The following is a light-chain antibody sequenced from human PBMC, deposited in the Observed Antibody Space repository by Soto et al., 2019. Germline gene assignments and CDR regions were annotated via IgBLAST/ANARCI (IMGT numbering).Light chain of an antibody. Sequence: ENVVSQSPVTLSLSPGERATLSCRASQSVSSSYLAWYQQKPGQAPRLLIYGASSRATGIPDRFSGSGSGTEFTLTISSLQSEDFAVYYCQQYNNWPPEITFGQGTRLEIK. V-gene: IGKV3D-15*01. J-gene: IGKJ5*01. CDR3: QQYNNWPPEIT. CDR1: QSVSSSY. CDR2: GAS.